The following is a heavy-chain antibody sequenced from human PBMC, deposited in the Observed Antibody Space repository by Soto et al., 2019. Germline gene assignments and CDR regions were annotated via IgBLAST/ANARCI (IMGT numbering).Heavy chain of an antibody. CDR1: VGTFRTYT. J-gene: IGHJ5*02. Sequence: QVQLVQSGAEVKRPGSSVKVSCQTSVGTFRTYTINWVRQAPGQGLEWMGRIIPILDVANYAQKFQGRVTNAADKSTITAHMKLRSLRSEDTAAYYSARSIQEDIGMSGPKVIWFDPWGQGTLVTVSS. CDR3: ARSIQEDIGMSGPKVIWFDP. CDR2: IIPILDVA. V-gene: IGHV1-69*02. D-gene: IGHD5-12*01.